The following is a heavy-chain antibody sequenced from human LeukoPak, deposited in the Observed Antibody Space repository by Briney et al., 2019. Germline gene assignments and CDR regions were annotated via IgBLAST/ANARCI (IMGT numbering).Heavy chain of an antibody. J-gene: IGHJ6*03. CDR2: IYYSGST. CDR1: GGSISSSSYY. V-gene: IGHV4-39*07. D-gene: IGHD6-13*01. CDR3: ARDRGSSWYGVDYYYMDV. Sequence: SETLSLTCTVSGGSISSSSYYWGWIRQPPGKGLERIGSIYYSGSTYYNPSLKSRVTISVDTSKNQFSLKLSSVTAADTAVYYCARDRGSSWYGVDYYYMDVWGKGTTVTVSS.